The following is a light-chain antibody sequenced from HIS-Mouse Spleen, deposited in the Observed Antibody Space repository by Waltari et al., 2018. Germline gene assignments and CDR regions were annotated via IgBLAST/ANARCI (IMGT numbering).Light chain of an antibody. CDR3: CSYAGSSTVV. Sequence: QSALTQPASVSGSPGQSITISCTATSSHVGTYDRFYWYQQHPGKPPKPMIYEGSKRPSGVSNRFSGSKSGNTASLTISGLQAEDEADYYCCSYAGSSTVVFGGGTKLTVL. CDR1: SSHVGTYDR. J-gene: IGLJ2*01. V-gene: IGLV2-23*01. CDR2: EGS.